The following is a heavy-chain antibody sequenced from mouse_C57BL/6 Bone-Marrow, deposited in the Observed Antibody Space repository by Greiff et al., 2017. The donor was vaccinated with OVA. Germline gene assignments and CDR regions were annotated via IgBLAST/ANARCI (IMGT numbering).Heavy chain of an antibody. Sequence: EVQLVESVAELVRPGASVKLSCTASGFNITNTYMHWVKQRPEQGLEWIGRIDPANDNTKYAPKFQGKATMTADKSSNTAYLQLSSLSSEDTAVYCCARGNCGSSFYAMDYWGQGTSVTVSS. D-gene: IGHD1-1*01. CDR1: GFNITNTY. CDR2: IDPANDNT. CDR3: ARGNCGSSFYAMDY. V-gene: IGHV14-3*01. J-gene: IGHJ4*01.